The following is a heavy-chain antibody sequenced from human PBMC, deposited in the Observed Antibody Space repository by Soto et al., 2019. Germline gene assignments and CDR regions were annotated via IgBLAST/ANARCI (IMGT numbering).Heavy chain of an antibody. V-gene: IGHV1-18*01. CDR3: ARDSPPIAS. Sequence: QVQLVQSGAEVKKPGASVKVSCKASGYTFTSFNISWVRQAPGQGLEWMGWISAYNGNTNYAQNLHGRVTRTTDTPTSTAYRGLRTLLSDDTAMYSCARDSPPIASWGQGTLVTVSS. CDR2: ISAYNGNT. CDR1: GYTFTSFN. J-gene: IGHJ5*02. D-gene: IGHD3-3*02.